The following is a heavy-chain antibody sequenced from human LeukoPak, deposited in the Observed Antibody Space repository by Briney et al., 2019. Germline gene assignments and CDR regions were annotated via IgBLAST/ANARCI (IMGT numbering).Heavy chain of an antibody. Sequence: PTGGSLRLSCAASGFTFSSYGMHWVRQAPGKGLEWVAFIRYDGSNKYYADSVKGRFTISRDNSKNTLYLQMNSLRAEDTAVYYCAKSGSRDWDYFEYWGQGTLVTASS. J-gene: IGHJ4*02. CDR3: AKSGSRDWDYFEY. V-gene: IGHV3-30*02. CDR1: GFTFSSYG. CDR2: IRYDGSNK. D-gene: IGHD2-2*01.